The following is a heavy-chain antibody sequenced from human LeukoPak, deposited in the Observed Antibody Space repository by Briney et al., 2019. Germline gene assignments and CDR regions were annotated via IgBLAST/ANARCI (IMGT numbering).Heavy chain of an antibody. J-gene: IGHJ6*02. CDR2: ISNDGRND. CDR3: AKYSSSSNYYYGLDV. CDR1: GFTFSLYA. D-gene: IGHD6-13*01. V-gene: IGHV3-30*18. Sequence: GRSLRLSCSASGFTFSLYAMNWVRRAPGKGLEWVAFISNDGRNDHYADSVKGRFTISRDNAKNTVYMQMNSLRAEDTAVYYCAKYSSSSNYYYGLDVWGQGTMVTVSS.